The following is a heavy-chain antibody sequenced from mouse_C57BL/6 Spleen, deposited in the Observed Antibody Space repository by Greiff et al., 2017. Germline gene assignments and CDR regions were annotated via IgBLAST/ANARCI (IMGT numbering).Heavy chain of an antibody. Sequence: VQLKQSGPELVKPGASVKISCKASGYSFTGYYMNWVKQSPEKSLEWIGEINPSTGGTTYNQKFKAKATLTVDKSSSTAYMQLKSLTSEDSAVYYCARPHYGSRQDAMDYWGQGTSVTVSS. J-gene: IGHJ4*01. V-gene: IGHV1-42*01. D-gene: IGHD1-1*01. CDR3: ARPHYGSRQDAMDY. CDR1: GYSFTGYY. CDR2: INPSTGGT.